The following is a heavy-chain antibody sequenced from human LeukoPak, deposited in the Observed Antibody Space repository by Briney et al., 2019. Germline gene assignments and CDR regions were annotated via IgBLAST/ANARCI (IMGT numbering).Heavy chain of an antibody. D-gene: IGHD6-13*01. CDR1: GYIFTSYG. J-gene: IGHJ4*02. CDR2: ISAYNGNA. Sequence: ASVKVSCKASGYIFTSYGISWVRQAPGQGLEWMGWISAYNGNANYAQKLQSRVTMTTDTSTSTAYMELRSLRSDDTAVYYCARDRLAAAGDYYFDYWGQGTLVTVSS. V-gene: IGHV1-18*01. CDR3: ARDRLAAAGDYYFDY.